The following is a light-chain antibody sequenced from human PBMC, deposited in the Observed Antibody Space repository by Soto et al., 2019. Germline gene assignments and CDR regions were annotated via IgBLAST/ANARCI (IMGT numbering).Light chain of an antibody. Sequence: EIVLTQSPGTLSLSPGERATLSCRASQSVSSIYLAWYQQKPGQAPRLLIYRASSRAIGIPDRFSGSGSGTDFTLTISRLDPEDFAVYYCQQYGGSPPYTFGQGTKLEIK. CDR3: QQYGGSPPYT. J-gene: IGKJ2*01. V-gene: IGKV3-20*01. CDR2: RAS. CDR1: QSVSSIY.